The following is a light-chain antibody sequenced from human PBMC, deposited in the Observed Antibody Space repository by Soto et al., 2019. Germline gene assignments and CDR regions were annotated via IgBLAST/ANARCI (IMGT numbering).Light chain of an antibody. CDR2: EVS. Sequence: QSALTQPASVSGSPGQSITISCTGTSSDVGGYNYVSWYQQHPGKAPKLMSYEVSNRPSGVSNRFSGSKSGNTASLTISGLQAEDEADYYCTSFTRSSTFVFGTGTKLTVL. CDR3: TSFTRSSTFV. J-gene: IGLJ1*01. CDR1: SSDVGGYNY. V-gene: IGLV2-14*01.